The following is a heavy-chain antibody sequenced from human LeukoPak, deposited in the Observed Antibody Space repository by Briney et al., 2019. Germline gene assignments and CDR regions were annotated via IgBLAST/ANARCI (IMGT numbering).Heavy chain of an antibody. D-gene: IGHD7-27*01. Sequence: GGSLRLSCATSGFTFSSYWMTWVRQAPGKGLEWVANIKQDGSEKYYVDSVKGRFTISRGNPKNSLYLQMNSLRAEDTAVYYCARPLGKGQDYWGQGTLVTVSS. J-gene: IGHJ4*02. CDR3: ARPLGKGQDY. CDR2: IKQDGSEK. V-gene: IGHV3-7*03. CDR1: GFTFSSYW.